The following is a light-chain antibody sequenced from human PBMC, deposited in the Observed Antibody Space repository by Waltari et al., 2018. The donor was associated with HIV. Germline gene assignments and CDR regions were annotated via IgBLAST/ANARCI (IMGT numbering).Light chain of an antibody. CDR1: KLGDKY. J-gene: IGLJ2*01. V-gene: IGLV3-1*01. CDR2: QDS. CDR3: QAWDSSTVV. Sequence: SYELTQPPSVSVSPGQTASITCSGDKLGDKYACWYQQKPGQSPVVVIYQDSKRPSGIPERFPGSNSWNTATLTISGTQAMDEADYYCQAWDSSTVVFGGGTKLTVL.